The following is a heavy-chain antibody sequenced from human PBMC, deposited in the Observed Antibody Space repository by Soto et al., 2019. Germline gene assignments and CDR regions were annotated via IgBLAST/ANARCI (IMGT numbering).Heavy chain of an antibody. D-gene: IGHD6-13*01. Sequence: GGSLRLSCAASGFTFSSYAMSWVRQAPGKGLEWVSAISGSGGSTYYADSVQGRFTISRDNSKNTLYLQMNSLRAEDTAVYYCAKDSSSWYGAFDIWGQGTMVTVSS. V-gene: IGHV3-23*01. CDR1: GFTFSSYA. CDR3: AKDSSSWYGAFDI. J-gene: IGHJ3*02. CDR2: ISGSGGST.